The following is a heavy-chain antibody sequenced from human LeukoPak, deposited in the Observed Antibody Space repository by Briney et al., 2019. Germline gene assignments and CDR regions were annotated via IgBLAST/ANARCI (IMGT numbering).Heavy chain of an antibody. CDR2: ISGNGGST. J-gene: IGHJ6*02. D-gene: IGHD6-13*01. Sequence: GGSLRLSCAASGFTFSSYAMSWVRQAPGKGLEWVSAISGNGGSTYYADSVKGRFTISRDNSKNTLYLQMNSLRAEDTAVYYCAKAAGSSSWYYYGMDVWGQGTTVTVSS. CDR3: AKAAGSSSWYYYGMDV. CDR1: GFTFSSYA. V-gene: IGHV3-23*01.